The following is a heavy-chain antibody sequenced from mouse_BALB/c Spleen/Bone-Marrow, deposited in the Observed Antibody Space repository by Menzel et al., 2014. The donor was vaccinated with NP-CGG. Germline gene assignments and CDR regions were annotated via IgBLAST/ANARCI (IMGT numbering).Heavy chain of an antibody. CDR3: ARIYYYGRDY. CDR1: GYTFXNCW. CDR2: INPSTGYT. J-gene: IGHJ2*01. V-gene: IGHV1-7*01. Sequence: VQLQQSGAELAKPGASVKMSCKASGYTFXNCWMHWVKQRPGQGLEWIGYINPSTGYTEYNQKFKDKATLTADKSSSTAYMQLSSLTSEDSAVYYCARIYYYGRDYWGQGTTLTVSS. D-gene: IGHD1-1*01.